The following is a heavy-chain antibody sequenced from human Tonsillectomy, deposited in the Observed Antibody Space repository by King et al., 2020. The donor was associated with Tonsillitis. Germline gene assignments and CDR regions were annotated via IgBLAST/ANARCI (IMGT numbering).Heavy chain of an antibody. CDR3: ASSTMGDYYYYGMDV. V-gene: IGHV3-11*06. D-gene: IGHD3-10*01. CDR2: ISSSSSYT. Sequence: VQLVESGGGLVKPGGSLRLSCAASGFTFSDYYMSWIRQAPGKGLEWVSYISSSSSYTNYADSVKGRFTISRDNAKNSLYLQMNSLRAEDTAVYYCASSTMGDYYYYGMDVWGQGTTVTVSS. J-gene: IGHJ6*02. CDR1: GFTFSDYY.